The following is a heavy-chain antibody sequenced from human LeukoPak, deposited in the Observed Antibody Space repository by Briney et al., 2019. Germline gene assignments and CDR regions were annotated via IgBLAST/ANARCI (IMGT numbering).Heavy chain of an antibody. J-gene: IGHJ4*02. D-gene: IGHD2-15*01. Sequence: QPAGSLRLSCAASGFTFCSYWMHWLRRAPGKGLMGVSRINTDGTSTHYADSVRGRFTISRDNARKPLYLQMNSLRGEYTSVYYCVRDGHGGSGAYWGQGTLVTV. CDR2: INTDGTST. CDR3: VRDGHGGSGAY. V-gene: IGHV3-74*01. CDR1: GFTFCSYW.